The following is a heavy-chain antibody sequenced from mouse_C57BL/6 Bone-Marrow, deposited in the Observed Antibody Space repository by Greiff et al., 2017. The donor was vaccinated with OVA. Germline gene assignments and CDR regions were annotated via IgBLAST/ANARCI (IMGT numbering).Heavy chain of an antibody. CDR3: ASAVFAY. CDR2: IDPSDSYT. V-gene: IGHV1-50*01. Sequence: VQLQQPGAELVKPGVSVKLSCKASGYTFTSYWMQWVKQRPGQGLEWIGEIDPSDSYTNYNQKFKGKATLTVDTSSSTAYMQLSSLTSEDSAVYYCASAVFAYWGQGTLVTVSA. J-gene: IGHJ3*01. CDR1: GYTFTSYW.